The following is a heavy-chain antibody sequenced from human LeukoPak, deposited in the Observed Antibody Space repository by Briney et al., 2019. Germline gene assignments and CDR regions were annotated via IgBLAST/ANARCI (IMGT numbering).Heavy chain of an antibody. D-gene: IGHD4-17*01. CDR1: GFTFSDYY. CDR3: ARVGATVTKVAYYYMDV. CDR2: ISSSGSTI. J-gene: IGHJ6*03. V-gene: IGHV3-11*01. Sequence: AGGSLRLSCAASGFTFSDYYMSWIRQAPGKGLEWVSYISSSGSTIYYADSGKGRFTISRYNDKNSRYLQMNSLRAEDTAVYYCARVGATVTKVAYYYMDVWGKGTTVAVSS.